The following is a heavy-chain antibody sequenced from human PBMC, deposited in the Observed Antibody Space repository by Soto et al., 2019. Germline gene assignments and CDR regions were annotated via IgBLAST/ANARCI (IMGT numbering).Heavy chain of an antibody. CDR3: ARLVGNSWLEH. Sequence: SQTFSLTSAISGGSVSRIGAAWNWNRQSPSGALEWLGRTYYRSIWQTEYAVSVKGRMTINPDASKNQFSLQLNSVTPEDTAMYYCARLVGNSWLEHWGQGTLVTVS. CDR2: TYYRSIWQT. V-gene: IGHV6-1*01. D-gene: IGHD6-6*01. J-gene: IGHJ5*02. CDR1: GGSVSRIGAA.